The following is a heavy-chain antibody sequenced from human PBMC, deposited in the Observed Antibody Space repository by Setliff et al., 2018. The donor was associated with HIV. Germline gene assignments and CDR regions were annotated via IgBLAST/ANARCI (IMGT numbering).Heavy chain of an antibody. J-gene: IGHJ4*02. D-gene: IGHD3-3*01. V-gene: IGHV3-74*01. CDR2: IDSDGSDT. CDR1: GLTFSNYW. Sequence: GGSLRLFCVASGLTFSNYWMHWVRQAPGKGLVWVSRIDSDGSDTDYADSVRGRFTISRDNAKNTLYLQMTSLRAEDTAVYYCARGPQYNFWGGYLGLWGRGTLVTVSS. CDR3: ARGPQYNFWGGYLGL.